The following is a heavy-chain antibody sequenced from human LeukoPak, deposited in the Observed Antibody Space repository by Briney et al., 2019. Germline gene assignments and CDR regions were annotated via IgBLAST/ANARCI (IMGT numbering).Heavy chain of an antibody. Sequence: ASVKVSCKASGYTFTSYYMHWVRQAPGQGLEWMGIINPSGGSTSYAQKFQGRVTMTRDTSTSTVYMELSSLRSEDTAVYYCARDQEGHYYDSSGRNWFDPWGQGTLVTVSS. CDR3: ARDQEGHYYDSSGRNWFDP. D-gene: IGHD3-22*01. CDR2: INPSGGST. J-gene: IGHJ5*02. V-gene: IGHV1-46*01. CDR1: GYTFTSYY.